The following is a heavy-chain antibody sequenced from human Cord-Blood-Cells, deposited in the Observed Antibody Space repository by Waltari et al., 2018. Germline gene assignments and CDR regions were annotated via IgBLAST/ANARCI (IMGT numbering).Heavy chain of an antibody. CDR2: IYTNGSP. D-gene: IGHD2-2*01. CDR3: AREDYQLLPNYYYYYMDV. J-gene: IGHJ6*03. Sequence: QVQLQESGPGLVKPSETLSLTCTVSGGSISSYYWSWIRQPAGKGLEWIGRIYTNGSPNYTPSLKSRVTMSVDTSKNQFSLKLSSVTAADTAVYYCAREDYQLLPNYYYYYMDVWGKGTTVTVSS. V-gene: IGHV4-4*07. CDR1: GGSISSYY.